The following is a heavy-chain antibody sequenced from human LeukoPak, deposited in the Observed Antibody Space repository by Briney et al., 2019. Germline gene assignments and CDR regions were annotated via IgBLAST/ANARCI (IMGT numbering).Heavy chain of an antibody. CDR2: VNRDGSET. V-gene: IGHV3-7*03. J-gene: IGHJ4*02. D-gene: IGHD3-22*01. CDR1: GFALSSHW. CDR3: AKGNYYDSSGYYSF. Sequence: GGSLRLSCAASGFALSSHWMTWVRQVPGRGPEWVANVNRDGSETYYLDSVKGRFTISRDNAKNSLYLQMNSLRAEDTALYYCAKGNYYDSSGYYSFWGQGTLVTVSS.